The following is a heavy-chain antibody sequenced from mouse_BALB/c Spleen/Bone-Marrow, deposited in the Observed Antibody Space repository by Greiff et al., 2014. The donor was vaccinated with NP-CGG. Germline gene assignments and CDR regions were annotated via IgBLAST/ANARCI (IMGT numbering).Heavy chain of an antibody. CDR2: INPSTGYT. CDR3: ARRLNGDWFAY. V-gene: IGHV1-7*01. CDR1: GYTFTSYW. J-gene: IGHJ3*01. D-gene: IGHD1-2*01. Sequence: LVESGAELAKPGASVKMSCKASGYTFTSYWMHWVKQRPGQGLEWIGYINPSTGYTDYNQKFKDKATLTADKSSSTDYMQLSSLTSEDSAVYYCARRLNGDWFAYWGQGTLVTVSA.